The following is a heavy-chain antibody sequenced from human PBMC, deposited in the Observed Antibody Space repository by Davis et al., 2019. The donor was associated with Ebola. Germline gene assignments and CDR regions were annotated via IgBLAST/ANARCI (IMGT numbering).Heavy chain of an antibody. D-gene: IGHD6-19*01. CDR1: GYSFTSYW. Sequence: GESLKISCKGSGYSFTSYWIGWVRQMPGKGLEWVGIIYPGDSDTRYSPSFQGQVTISADKSISTAYLQWSSLKASDTAMYYCARRVAVAHWYFDLWGRGTLVTVSS. V-gene: IGHV5-51*01. CDR3: ARRVAVAHWYFDL. J-gene: IGHJ2*01. CDR2: IYPGDSDT.